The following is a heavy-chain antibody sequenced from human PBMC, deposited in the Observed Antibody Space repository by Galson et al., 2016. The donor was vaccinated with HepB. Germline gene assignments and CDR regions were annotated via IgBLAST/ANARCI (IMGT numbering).Heavy chain of an antibody. CDR3: AGVLVVPYYYGMDV. Sequence: SLRLSCAASGFTFSAYTMNWVRQAPGKGLEWVSSISSSGSSISYADSLKGRFTISRDNAKDSLYLQMNTLRAEDTAVYYCAGVLVVPYYYGMDVWGQGTTVTVSS. V-gene: IGHV3-21*01. J-gene: IGHJ6*02. CDR1: GFTFSAYT. CDR2: ISSSGSSI. D-gene: IGHD2-8*02.